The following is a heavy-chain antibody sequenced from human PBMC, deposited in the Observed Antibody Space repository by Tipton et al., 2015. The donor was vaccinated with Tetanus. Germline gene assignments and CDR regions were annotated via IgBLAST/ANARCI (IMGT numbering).Heavy chain of an antibody. CDR2: INPYAGGI. D-gene: IGHD3-16*01. V-gene: IGHV1-2*02. J-gene: IGHJ4*02. Sequence: QSGAEVKKPGASVKVSCETSGYMFTAYYLHWVRQAPGQGLEWMGWINPYAGGIDYAQKFQGRVTMTRDSSISTVYMELSRLRSDDTAVYYCARDAGPAGGGSFDYWGQGTLVTVAS. CDR1: GYMFTAYY. CDR3: ARDAGPAGGGSFDY.